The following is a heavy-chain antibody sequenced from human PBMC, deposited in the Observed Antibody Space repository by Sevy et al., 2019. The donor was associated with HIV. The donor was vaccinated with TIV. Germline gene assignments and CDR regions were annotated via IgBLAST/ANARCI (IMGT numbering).Heavy chain of an antibody. CDR3: AKDQGGYSYGLPGYYYYGMDV. J-gene: IGHJ6*02. Sequence: GGSLRLSCAASGFTFSSYGMHWVRQAPCKGLEWAAVISYDGSNKYYADSVKGRLTISRDNSKNTLSLQMNSLRAEDTAVYYCAKDQGGYSYGLPGYYYYGMDVWGQGTTVTVSS. D-gene: IGHD5-18*01. CDR2: ISYDGSNK. V-gene: IGHV3-30*18. CDR1: GFTFSSYG.